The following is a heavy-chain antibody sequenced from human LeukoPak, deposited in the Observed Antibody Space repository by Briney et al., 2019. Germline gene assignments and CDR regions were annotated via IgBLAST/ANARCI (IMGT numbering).Heavy chain of an antibody. D-gene: IGHD1-26*01. CDR2: IKQDGSEK. CDR1: GFTFSSYW. J-gene: IGHJ4*02. Sequence: GGSLRLSCAASGFTFSSYWMSWVRQAPGKGLEWVANIKQDGSEKYYVDSVKGRFTISRDNAKNSLYLQMNSLRAEDTAVYYCAKDSGSSHFDYWGQGTLVTVSS. CDR3: AKDSGSSHFDY. V-gene: IGHV3-7*01.